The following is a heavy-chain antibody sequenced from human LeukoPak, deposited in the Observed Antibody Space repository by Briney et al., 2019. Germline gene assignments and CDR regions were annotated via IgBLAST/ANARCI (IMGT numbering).Heavy chain of an antibody. J-gene: IGHJ5*02. D-gene: IGHD3-9*01. V-gene: IGHV4-34*01. CDR2: INHSGST. CDR1: GGSFSGYY. CDR3: ARGDYDILP. Sequence: SETLSLTCAVYGGSFSGYYWSWIRQPPGKGLEWIGEINHSGSTNYNPSLKSRVTISVDTSKNQFSLKLSPVTAADTAVYYCARGDYDILPWGQGTLVTVSS.